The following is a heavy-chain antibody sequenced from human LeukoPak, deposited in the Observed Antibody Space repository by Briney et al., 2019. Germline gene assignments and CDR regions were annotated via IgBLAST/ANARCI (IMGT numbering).Heavy chain of an antibody. CDR2: IYYSGST. CDR1: GGSISSGSYY. V-gene: IGHV4-61*10. D-gene: IGHD6-13*01. CDR3: ARVSIAAALDY. Sequence: SETLSLTCTVSGGSISSGSYYWSWIRQPAGKGLEWIGYIYYSGSTNYNPSLKSRVTISVDTSKNQFSLKLSSVTAADTAVYCCARVSIAAALDYWGQGTLVTVSS. J-gene: IGHJ4*02.